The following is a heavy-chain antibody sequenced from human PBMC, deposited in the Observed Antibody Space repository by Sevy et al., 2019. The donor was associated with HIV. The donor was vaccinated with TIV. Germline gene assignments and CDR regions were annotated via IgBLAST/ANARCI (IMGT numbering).Heavy chain of an antibody. V-gene: IGHV3-53*01. D-gene: IGHD3-3*01. CDR3: ARGKHISDYYGSFDY. CDR1: GLIVSSNF. CDR2: LYLGGST. Sequence: GGSLRLSCAASGLIVSSNFMSWVRQAPGKGLEWVSVLYLGGSTYYADSVKGRFTISRDDSKNTLYRQMNSLRAEDTAVYFCARGKHISDYYGSFDYWGQGTLVTVSS. J-gene: IGHJ4*02.